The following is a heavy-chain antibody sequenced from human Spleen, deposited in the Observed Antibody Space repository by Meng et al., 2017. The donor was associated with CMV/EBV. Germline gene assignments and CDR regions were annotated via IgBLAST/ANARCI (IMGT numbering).Heavy chain of an antibody. D-gene: IGHD6-19*01. V-gene: IGHV4-34*01. CDR2: INHSGST. CDR1: GGSVSCYY. J-gene: IGHJ4*02. Sequence: VPGLGKPSGSLSPPCAVVGGSVSCYYWSWIRQPPGKGLEWIGEINHSGSTNYNPSLKRRVTISVDTSKNQFSLKLSSVTAADTAVYYCARGGTTGYSSGCDYWGQGTLVTVSS. CDR3: ARGGTTGYSSGCDY.